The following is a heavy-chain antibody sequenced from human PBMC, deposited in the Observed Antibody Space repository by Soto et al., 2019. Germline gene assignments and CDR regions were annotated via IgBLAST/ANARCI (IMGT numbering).Heavy chain of an antibody. Sequence: QVQLQESGPGLVKPSETLSLTCTVSGGSVSSGSYYWSWIRQPPGKGLEWIGYIYYSGSTNYNPSLKSRVTISVDTSKNQLSLKLSSVTAADTAVYYCARPLYSYGPMDVWGQGTTVTVSS. D-gene: IGHD5-18*01. V-gene: IGHV4-61*01. CDR2: IYYSGST. CDR3: ARPLYSYGPMDV. J-gene: IGHJ6*02. CDR1: GGSVSSGSYY.